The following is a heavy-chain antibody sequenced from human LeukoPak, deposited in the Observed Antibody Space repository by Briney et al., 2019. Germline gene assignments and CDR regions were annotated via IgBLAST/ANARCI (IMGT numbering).Heavy chain of an antibody. D-gene: IGHD2-2*01. CDR3: AKDPYCSSTSCYGPLDY. CDR2: ISGSGGST. Sequence: PGRSLRLSCAASGFTFSSYAMSWVRQAPGKGLEWVSAISGSGGSTYYADSVKGRFTISRDNSKNTLYLQMNSLRAEDTAVYYCAKDPYCSSTSCYGPLDYWGQGTLVTVSS. J-gene: IGHJ4*02. V-gene: IGHV3-23*01. CDR1: GFTFSSYA.